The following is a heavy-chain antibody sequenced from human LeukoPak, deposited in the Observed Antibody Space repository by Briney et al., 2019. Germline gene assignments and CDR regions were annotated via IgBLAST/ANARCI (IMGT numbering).Heavy chain of an antibody. CDR2: VWYDGSNN. Sequence: GGSLRLSCAASGFRFSTYGMHWVRQAPGKGLEWVGIVWYDGSNNIYAESVKGRFTISRDNSKNTLYLQINSLRDEGTAVYYCARDRSWGSQCYFDYWGQGTLVTVSS. D-gene: IGHD7-27*01. J-gene: IGHJ4*02. CDR3: ARDRSWGSQCYFDY. CDR1: GFRFSTYG. V-gene: IGHV3-33*01.